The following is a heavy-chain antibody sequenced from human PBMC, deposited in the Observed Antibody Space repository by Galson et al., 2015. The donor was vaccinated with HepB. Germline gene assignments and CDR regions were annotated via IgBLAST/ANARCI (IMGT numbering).Heavy chain of an antibody. CDR2: IKSKTDGGTT. CDR3: TTDNGPYFANDY. V-gene: IGHV3-15*01. J-gene: IGHJ4*02. CDR1: GFTFSNAW. Sequence: SLRLSCAASGFTFSNAWMSWVRQAPGKGLEWVGRIKSKTDGGTTDYAAPVKGRFTISRDDSKNTLYLQMNSLKTEDTAVYYCTTDNGPYFANDYWGQGTLVTVSS. D-gene: IGHD2-21*01.